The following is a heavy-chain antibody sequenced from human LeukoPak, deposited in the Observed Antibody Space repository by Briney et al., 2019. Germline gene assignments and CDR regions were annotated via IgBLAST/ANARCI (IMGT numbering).Heavy chain of an antibody. D-gene: IGHD6-6*01. CDR2: ISATGGTT. Sequence: GGSLRLSCAASGFFFSTCAMSWVRQAPGKGLEWVSLISATGGTTYYADSVKGRFTISRDNSKNTLYLQMNSLRAEDTAVYYCAKTYSSSYYYYMDVWGKGTTVTVSS. V-gene: IGHV3-23*01. J-gene: IGHJ6*03. CDR1: GFFFSTCA. CDR3: AKTYSSSYYYYMDV.